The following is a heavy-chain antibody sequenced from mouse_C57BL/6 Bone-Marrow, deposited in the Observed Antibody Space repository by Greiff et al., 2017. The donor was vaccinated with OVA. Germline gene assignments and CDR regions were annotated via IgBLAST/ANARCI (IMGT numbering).Heavy chain of an antibody. CDR1: GYTFTSYG. CDR3: ARRSLFAY. J-gene: IGHJ3*01. V-gene: IGHV1-81*01. CDR2: IYPRSGNT. D-gene: IGHD6-2*01. Sequence: QVQLQQSGAELARPGASVKLSCKASGYTFTSYGISWVKQRTGQGLEWIGEIYPRSGNTYYNEKLKGKDTLTADKSSSTAYLELRSLTSEDSAVYFCARRSLFAYWGQGTLVTVSA.